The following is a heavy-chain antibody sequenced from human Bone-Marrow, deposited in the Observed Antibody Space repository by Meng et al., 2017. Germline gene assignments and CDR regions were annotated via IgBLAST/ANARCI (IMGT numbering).Heavy chain of an antibody. V-gene: IGHV3-21*01. CDR2: ISSSSSYI. J-gene: IGHJ4*02. CDR3: ARDLTLYSSGWYAFFDY. Sequence: LSLTCAASGFTFSSYSMNWVRQAPGKGLEWVSSISSSSSYIYYADSVKGRFTISRDNAKNSLYLQMNSLRAEDTAVYYCARDLTLYSSGWYAFFDYWGQGTLVTVSS. D-gene: IGHD6-19*01. CDR1: GFTFSSYS.